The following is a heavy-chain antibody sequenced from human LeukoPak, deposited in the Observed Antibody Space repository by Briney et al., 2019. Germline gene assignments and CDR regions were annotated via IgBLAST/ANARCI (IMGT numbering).Heavy chain of an antibody. CDR3: ARGSVYYYGMDV. CDR1: GYTFTSYD. Sequence: ASVKVSCKASGYTFTSYDISWVRQATGQGLEWMGWMNPNSGNTGYAQKFQGRVTMTRNTSISTAYMELSSLRSEGTAVYYCARGSVYYYGMDVWGQGTTVTVSS. CDR2: MNPNSGNT. V-gene: IGHV1-8*01. J-gene: IGHJ6*02.